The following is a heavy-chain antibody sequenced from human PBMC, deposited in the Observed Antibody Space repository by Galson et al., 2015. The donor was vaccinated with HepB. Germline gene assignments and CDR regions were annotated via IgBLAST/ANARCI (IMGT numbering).Heavy chain of an antibody. V-gene: IGHV3-73*01. Sequence: SMRLSCAASGFTFSGTAMHWVRQASGRGLEWVGRIGSKANSYGTAYAASVKGRFTIYRDDSKNTAYMQMNSLKTEDTAVYYCTRLGDLSGYSSLWGQGTLVTVSS. CDR3: TRLGDLSGYSSL. D-gene: IGHD6-13*01. CDR2: IGSKANSYGT. J-gene: IGHJ4*02. CDR1: GFTFSGTA.